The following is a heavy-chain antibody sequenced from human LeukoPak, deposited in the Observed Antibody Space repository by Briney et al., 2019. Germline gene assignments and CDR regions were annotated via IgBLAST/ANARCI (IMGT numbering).Heavy chain of an antibody. CDR2: NYGSGST. J-gene: IGHJ5*02. CDR1: GDSLSAHY. Sequence: SETLSLTCTVSGDSLSAHYWSWIRQPPGKGLEWIGYNYGSGSTHYDPSFRSRATISEDTSKNQFSLQLTSVTAADTAVYYCARNVGWYSHDTWGQGTLVTVSS. D-gene: IGHD6-19*01. CDR3: ARNVGWYSHDT. V-gene: IGHV4-59*08.